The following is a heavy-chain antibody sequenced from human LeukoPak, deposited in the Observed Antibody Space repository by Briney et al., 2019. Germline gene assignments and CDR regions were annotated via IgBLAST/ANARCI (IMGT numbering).Heavy chain of an antibody. J-gene: IGHJ4*02. D-gene: IGHD3-3*01. V-gene: IGHV4-34*01. CDR2: INHSGST. CDR3: NSITIFGVAYDY. Sequence: SETLSLTCAVYGGSFSGYYWSWIRQPPGKGLEWIGEINHSGSTNYNPSLKSRVTISVDTSKNQFSLKLSSVTAADTAVYYCNSITIFGVAYDYWGQGTLVTVSS. CDR1: GGSFSGYY.